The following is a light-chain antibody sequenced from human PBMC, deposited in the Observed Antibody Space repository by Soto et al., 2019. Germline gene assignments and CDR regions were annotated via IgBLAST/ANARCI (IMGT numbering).Light chain of an antibody. J-gene: IGKJ5*01. CDR2: AAS. V-gene: IGKV1-8*01. CDR3: QHRSNWPLT. Sequence: AIRMTQSPSSFSASTGDRVTITCRASQGISSYLAWYQQKPGKAPKLLIYAASTLQSGVPSRFSGSGSGTDFTLTISSLEPEDFAVYFCQHRSNWPLTFGQGTRLEIK. CDR1: QGISSY.